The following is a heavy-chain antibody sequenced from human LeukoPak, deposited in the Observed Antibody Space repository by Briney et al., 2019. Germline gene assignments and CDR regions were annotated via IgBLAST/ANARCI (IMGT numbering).Heavy chain of an antibody. J-gene: IGHJ4*02. V-gene: IGHV1-46*01. CDR1: GYTFTSYY. CDR3: ARVSSGLYYYDSSGYYFDY. D-gene: IGHD3-22*01. Sequence: ASVKVSCKASGYTFTSYYMHWVRQAPGQGLEWMGKINPSGGSTSYAQKFQGRVTMTRDTSTSTVYMELSSLRSEDTAVYYCARVSSGLYYYDSSGYYFDYWGQGTLVTVSS. CDR2: INPSGGST.